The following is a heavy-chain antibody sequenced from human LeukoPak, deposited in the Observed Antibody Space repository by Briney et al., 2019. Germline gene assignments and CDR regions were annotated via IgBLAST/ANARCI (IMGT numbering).Heavy chain of an antibody. Sequence: SETLSLTCTVSGYSISSGYYWGWIRQPPGKGLEWIGSIYHSGSTYYNPSLKSRVTISVDTSKNQFSLKLSSVTAADTAVYYCARDQATRGDYYGSGSPAFFDYWGQGSLVTVSS. CDR3: ARDQATRGDYYGSGSPAFFDY. D-gene: IGHD3-10*01. J-gene: IGHJ4*02. V-gene: IGHV4-38-2*02. CDR2: IYHSGST. CDR1: GYSISSGYY.